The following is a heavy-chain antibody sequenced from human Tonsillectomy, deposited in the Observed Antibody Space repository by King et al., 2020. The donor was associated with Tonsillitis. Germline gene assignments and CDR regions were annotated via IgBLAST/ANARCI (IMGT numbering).Heavy chain of an antibody. Sequence: QLQESGPGLVKPSETLSLTCTVSGGSISGFHWNWLRQPPGKGLEWIGYIYYSGSTNYNPSLKSRVTISLDTSKNQFSLKLSSVTATDTAVYYCARDQGYQGGFGAGFYGMDVWGQGTTVTVSS. J-gene: IGHJ6*02. CDR3: ARDQGYQGGFGAGFYGMDV. CDR1: GGSISGFH. D-gene: IGHD3-10*01. CDR2: IYYSGST. V-gene: IGHV4-59*01.